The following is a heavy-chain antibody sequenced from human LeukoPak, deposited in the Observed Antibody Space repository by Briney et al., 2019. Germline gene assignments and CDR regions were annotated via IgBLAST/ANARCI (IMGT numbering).Heavy chain of an antibody. J-gene: IGHJ6*02. CDR2: IWYDGSNK. D-gene: IGHD2-2*01. CDR1: GFTFSDYY. V-gene: IGHV3-33*08. Sequence: GGSLRLPCAASGFTFSDYYMSWVRQAPGKGLEWVAVIWYDGSNKYYADSVKGRFTISRDNSKNTLYLQMNSLRAEDTAVYYCASLSLGYCSSTSCLNLNDYYYYGMDVWGQGTTVTVSS. CDR3: ASLSLGYCSSTSCLNLNDYYYYGMDV.